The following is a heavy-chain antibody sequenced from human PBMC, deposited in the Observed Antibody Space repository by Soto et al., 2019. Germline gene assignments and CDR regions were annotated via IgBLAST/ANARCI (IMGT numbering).Heavy chain of an antibody. D-gene: IGHD3-22*01. V-gene: IGHV1-18*01. Sequence: ASVKVSCKASGYTFTSYGISWVRQAPGQGLEWMGWISAYNGNTNYAQKLQGRVTMTTDTSTSTAYMELRSLRSDDTAVYYCASSRDYYDSSGYLNMVPDYWGQGTLVTVSS. CDR3: ASSRDYYDSSGYLNMVPDY. CDR1: GYTFTSYG. J-gene: IGHJ4*02. CDR2: ISAYNGNT.